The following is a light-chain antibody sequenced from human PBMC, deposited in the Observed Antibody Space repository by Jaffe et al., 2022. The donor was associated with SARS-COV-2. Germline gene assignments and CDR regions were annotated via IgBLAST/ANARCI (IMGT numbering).Light chain of an antibody. V-gene: IGKV1-39*01. CDR1: QSISNY. Sequence: DIQMTQSPSSLSASVGDRVTITCRARQSISNYLNWYQQKPGKAPKLLIHAASSLQSGAPSRFSGSGSGTDFTLTISSLQPEDFATYYCQQNYSIPFIFGPGTNVDVK. CDR3: QQNYSIPFI. J-gene: IGKJ3*01. CDR2: AAS.